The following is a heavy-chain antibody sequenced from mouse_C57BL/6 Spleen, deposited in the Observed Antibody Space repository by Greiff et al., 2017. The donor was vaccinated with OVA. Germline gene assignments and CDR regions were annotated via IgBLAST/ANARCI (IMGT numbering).Heavy chain of an antibody. V-gene: IGHV1-63*01. J-gene: IGHJ2*01. Sequence: QVQLKESGAELVRPGTSVKMSCKASGYTFTNYWIGWAKQRPGHGLEWIGDIYPGGGYTNYNEKFKGKATLTADKSSSTAYMQFSSLTSEDSAIYYCARAPGDLYYFDYWGQGTTLTVSS. CDR3: ARAPGDLYYFDY. D-gene: IGHD3-3*01. CDR1: GYTFTNYW. CDR2: IYPGGGYT.